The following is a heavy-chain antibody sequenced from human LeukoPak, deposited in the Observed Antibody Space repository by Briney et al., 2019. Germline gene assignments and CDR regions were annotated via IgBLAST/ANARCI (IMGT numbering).Heavy chain of an antibody. CDR2: IRSKAYGGTT. V-gene: IGHV3-49*04. D-gene: IGHD3-3*01. Sequence: GGSLRLSCAASGFTFSNAWMSWVRQAPGKGLEWVGFIRSKAYGGTTEYAASVKGRFTISRDDSKSIAYLQMNSLKTEDTAVYYCTRDNGSRDFWSGYWSAYYYYMDVWGKGTTVTVSS. J-gene: IGHJ6*03. CDR1: GFTFSNAW. CDR3: TRDNGSRDFWSGYWSAYYYYMDV.